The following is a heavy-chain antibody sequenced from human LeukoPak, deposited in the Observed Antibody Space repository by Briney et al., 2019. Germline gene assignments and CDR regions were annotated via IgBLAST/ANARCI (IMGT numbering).Heavy chain of an antibody. J-gene: IGHJ4*02. CDR2: ISNLGGST. Sequence: GGSLRLSCAASGFTFSSYSMNWVRQAPGKGLKWVSTISNLGGSTNFADSVRGRFTISRDNSKNMLYLQMNRLRAEDTALYYCTKDGLRGYDFDYWGQGALVTVSS. V-gene: IGHV3-23*01. CDR1: GFTFSSYS. D-gene: IGHD5-12*01. CDR3: TKDGLRGYDFDY.